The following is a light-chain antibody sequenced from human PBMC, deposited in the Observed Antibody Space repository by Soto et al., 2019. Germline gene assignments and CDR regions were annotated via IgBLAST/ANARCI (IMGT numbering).Light chain of an antibody. CDR1: KLGDKY. Sequence: SYELTQPPSVSVSPGQTASITCSGDKLGDKYACWYQQKPGQSPVLVIYQDSKRPSGIPERFSGSNSGNTATLTISGTQAMDGADCYCQAWDSSTWVFGGGTKLTVL. J-gene: IGLJ3*02. CDR3: QAWDSSTWV. V-gene: IGLV3-1*01. CDR2: QDS.